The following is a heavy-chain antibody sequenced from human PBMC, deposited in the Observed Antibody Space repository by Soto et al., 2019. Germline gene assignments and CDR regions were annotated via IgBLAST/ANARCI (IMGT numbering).Heavy chain of an antibody. V-gene: IGHV2-70*01. CDR2: IDWDDDK. J-gene: IGHJ4*02. CDR3: ARSIAVAGTGEFDY. CDR1: GLSFNKKKMC. D-gene: IGHD6-19*01. Sequence: CTLWGLSFNKKKMCVSWIRQPPGKALEWLALIDWDDDKYYSTSLKTRLTISKDTSKNQVVLTMTNMDPVDTATYYCARSIAVAGTGEFDYWGQGTLVTVSS.